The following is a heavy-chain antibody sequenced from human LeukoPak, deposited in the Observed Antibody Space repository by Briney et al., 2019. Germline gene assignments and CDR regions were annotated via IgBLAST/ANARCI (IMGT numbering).Heavy chain of an antibody. D-gene: IGHD3-10*01. V-gene: IGHV4-59*01. CDR1: GGSISPYF. CDR2: ISYTGST. Sequence: SETLSLTCTVSGGSISPYFWSWIRQPPGKGLEWIGYISYTGSTNYNPSLKSRVTISVDTSKNQFSLQLTSVTAADTAVYYCARDDYRGVTDFDPWGQGTLVTVSS. CDR3: ARDDYRGVTDFDP. J-gene: IGHJ5*02.